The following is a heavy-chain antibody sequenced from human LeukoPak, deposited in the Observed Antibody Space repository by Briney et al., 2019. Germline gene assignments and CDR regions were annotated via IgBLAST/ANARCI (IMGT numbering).Heavy chain of an antibody. D-gene: IGHD3-10*01. Sequence: SVNVSFKASGGTFSSYAISWVRQAPGQGLEWMGGIIPIFGTANYAQKFQGRVTITTDESTSTAYMELSSLRSEDTAVYYCASHYYGSGSYYNYFDYWGQGTLVTVSS. CDR2: IIPIFGTA. V-gene: IGHV1-69*05. CDR3: ASHYYGSGSYYNYFDY. CDR1: GGTFSSYA. J-gene: IGHJ4*02.